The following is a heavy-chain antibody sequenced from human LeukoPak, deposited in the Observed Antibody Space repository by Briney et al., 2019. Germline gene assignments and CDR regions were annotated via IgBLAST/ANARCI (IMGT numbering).Heavy chain of an antibody. J-gene: IGHJ3*02. CDR3: AREWDHGYGGNPRAFDI. CDR2: IIPIVGTA. Sequence: SVNVSCKASGGTFSSYAISWVRQAPGRGLEWVGGIIPIVGTANYTQKFQGRVTITTDESTSTAYMELSRLRSEDTAVYYCAREWDHGYGGNPRAFDIWGKGTMVTVSS. V-gene: IGHV1-69*05. CDR1: GGTFSSYA. D-gene: IGHD4-23*01.